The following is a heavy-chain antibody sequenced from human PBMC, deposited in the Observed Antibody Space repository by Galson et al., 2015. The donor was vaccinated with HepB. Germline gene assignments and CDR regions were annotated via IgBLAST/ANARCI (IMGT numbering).Heavy chain of an antibody. CDR1: GFTFSSYV. V-gene: IGHV3-30-3*01. CDR3: ARDESPLSSGWYGVVFLRGFDY. CDR2: ISYDGSNK. Sequence: SLRLSCAASGFTFSSYVMHWVRQAPGKGLEWVAVISYDGSNKYYADSVTGRFTISRDNSKNTLYLQMNSLRAEDTAVYYCARDESPLSSGWYGVVFLRGFDYWGQGTLVTVSS. D-gene: IGHD6-19*01. J-gene: IGHJ4*02.